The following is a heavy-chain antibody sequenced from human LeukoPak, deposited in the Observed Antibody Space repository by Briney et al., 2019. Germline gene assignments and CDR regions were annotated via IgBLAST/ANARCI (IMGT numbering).Heavy chain of an antibody. J-gene: IGHJ3*02. V-gene: IGHV2-5*02. Sequence: KESGPTLVKPTQTLTLTCTFSGFSLSTSGVGVGWIRQPPGKALEWLALIYWDDDKRYSPSLKSRLTITKDTSKNQVVLTMTNMDPVDTATYYCAHRRIYYVSSGAFDIWGQGTMVTVSS. CDR2: IYWDDDK. CDR3: AHRRIYYVSSGAFDI. D-gene: IGHD3-22*01. CDR1: GFSLSTSGVG.